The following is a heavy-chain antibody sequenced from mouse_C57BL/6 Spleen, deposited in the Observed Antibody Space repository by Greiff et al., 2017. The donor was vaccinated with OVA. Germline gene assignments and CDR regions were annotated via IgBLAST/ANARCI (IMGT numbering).Heavy chain of an antibody. Sequence: QVQLQQSGPELVKPGASVKISCKASGYAFSSSWMNWVKQRPGKGLEWIGRIYPGDGDTKYNGKFKGKATLTADKSSSTAYMQLSSLTSEDSAVYFCAREEITTWYWGQGTTLTVSS. D-gene: IGHD1-1*01. V-gene: IGHV1-82*01. J-gene: IGHJ2*01. CDR3: AREEITTWY. CDR1: GYAFSSSW. CDR2: IYPGDGDT.